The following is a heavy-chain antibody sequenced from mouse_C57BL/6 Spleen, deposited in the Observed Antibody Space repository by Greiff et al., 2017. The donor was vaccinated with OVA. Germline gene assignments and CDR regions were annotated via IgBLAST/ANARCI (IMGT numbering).Heavy chain of an antibody. Sequence: VQLQQSGAELVKPGASVKISCKASGYTFTDYYINWVKQRPGQGLEWIGKIGPGSGSTYYNEKFKGKATLTADKSSSTAYMQLSSLTSEDSAVYFCARRGYYYGSSYAWFAYWGQGTLVTVSA. CDR3: ARRGYYYGSSYAWFAY. CDR2: IGPGSGST. D-gene: IGHD1-1*01. J-gene: IGHJ3*01. CDR1: GYTFTDYY. V-gene: IGHV1-77*01.